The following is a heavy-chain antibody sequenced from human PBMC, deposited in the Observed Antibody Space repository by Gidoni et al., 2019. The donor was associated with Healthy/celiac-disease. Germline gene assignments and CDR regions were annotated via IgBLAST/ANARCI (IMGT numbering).Heavy chain of an antibody. D-gene: IGHD2-15*01. Sequence: QVQLQQWGAGLLKPSETLSLTCAVYGGSFRGYYWRWIRQPPGKGLEWIGEINHSGSHHYDPSLKSRVTISVDTSKNQFSLKLSSVTAADTAVYYCARVSFVVVVAAIDYWGQGTLVTVSS. CDR2: INHSGSH. CDR3: ARVSFVVVVAAIDY. CDR1: GGSFRGYY. J-gene: IGHJ4*02. V-gene: IGHV4-34*01.